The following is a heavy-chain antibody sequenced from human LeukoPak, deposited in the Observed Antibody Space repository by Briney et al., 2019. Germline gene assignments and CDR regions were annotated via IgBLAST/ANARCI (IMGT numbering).Heavy chain of an antibody. CDR1: GGSISSISYY. Sequence: PSETLSLTCTISGGSISSISYYWSWIRQPPGTGLEWIGEINHSGSTNYNPSLKSRVTISVDTSKNQFSLKLSSVTAADTAVYYCARDGGGSYYKGRRHVWGQGTTVTVSS. CDR2: INHSGST. CDR3: ARDGGGSYYKGRRHV. J-gene: IGHJ6*02. D-gene: IGHD3-10*01. V-gene: IGHV4-39*07.